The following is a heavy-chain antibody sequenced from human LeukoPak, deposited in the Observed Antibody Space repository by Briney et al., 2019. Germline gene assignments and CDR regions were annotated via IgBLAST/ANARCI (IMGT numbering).Heavy chain of an antibody. CDR2: ISPYSGGT. CDR3: ATMGAPNFDN. CDR1: GYTFTDYY. J-gene: IGHJ4*02. D-gene: IGHD1-26*01. Sequence: ASVKVSCKASGYTFTDYYIHWVRQAPGQGLEYLGWISPYSGGTHYAQKFQDRVTLTRDTSLSTACMELNRLLSDDAAVYYCATMGAPNFDNWGQGTLVTVSS. V-gene: IGHV1-2*02.